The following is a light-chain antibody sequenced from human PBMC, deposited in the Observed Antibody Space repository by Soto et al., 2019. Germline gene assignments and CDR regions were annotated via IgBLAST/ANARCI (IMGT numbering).Light chain of an antibody. CDR3: QQYCSSPRM. CDR2: GAS. J-gene: IGKJ1*01. CDR1: QSVSNNY. Sequence: EIVMTQSPATLSVSPGERATLSCRASQSVSNNYLAWYQQKPGQAPRLLIYGASSRATGIPDRFSGSGSGTDFTLTKSRLQSEDLAVYYCQQYCSSPRMFSQGTKVDIK. V-gene: IGKV3-20*01.